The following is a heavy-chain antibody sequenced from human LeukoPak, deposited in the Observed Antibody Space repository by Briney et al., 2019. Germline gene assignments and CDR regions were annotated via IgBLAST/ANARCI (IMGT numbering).Heavy chain of an antibody. CDR3: AREGPYGSGQQDTFV. D-gene: IGHD3-10*01. J-gene: IGHJ6*02. V-gene: IGHV4-59*12. CDR2: IHYSGGIT. CDR1: GGSISSYY. Sequence: SETLSLTCTVSGGSISSYYWSWIRQPPGKGLEWIGYIHYSGGITYYNPSLKSRVTISVDTSKNQFSLSLSSVTAADTAVYYCAREGPYGSGQQDTFVWGQGTTVTVSS.